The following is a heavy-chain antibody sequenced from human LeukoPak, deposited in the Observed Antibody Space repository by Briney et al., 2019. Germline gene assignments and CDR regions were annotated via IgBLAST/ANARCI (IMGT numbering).Heavy chain of an antibody. Sequence: PGGSLRLSCVVSGFRFSSYWMSWVRQAPGKEPEWVANIKEDGSEKYCEDSVRGRFTISRDNAKNTLFLDMNSLRAEDTAVFYCATDQDHGYFRHWGQGSLVTVSS. CDR2: IKEDGSEK. D-gene: IGHD4-17*01. J-gene: IGHJ1*01. V-gene: IGHV3-7*01. CDR3: ATDQDHGYFRH. CDR1: GFRFSSYW.